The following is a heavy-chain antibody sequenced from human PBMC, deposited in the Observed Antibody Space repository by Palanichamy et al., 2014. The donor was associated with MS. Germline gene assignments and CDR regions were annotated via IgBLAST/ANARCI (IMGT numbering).Heavy chain of an antibody. J-gene: IGHJ4*02. D-gene: IGHD4-17*01. CDR3: ARSTYGDYHYLDY. CDR1: GFTVSSNY. CDR2: IYSGGST. V-gene: IGHV3-66*02. Sequence: EVQLVESGGGLVQPGGSLRLSCAASGFTVSSNYMSWVRQAPGKGLEWVSVIYSGGSTYYADSVKGRFTISRDNSKNTLYLQMNSLRAEDTAVYYCARSTYGDYHYLDYWGQGTLVTVSS.